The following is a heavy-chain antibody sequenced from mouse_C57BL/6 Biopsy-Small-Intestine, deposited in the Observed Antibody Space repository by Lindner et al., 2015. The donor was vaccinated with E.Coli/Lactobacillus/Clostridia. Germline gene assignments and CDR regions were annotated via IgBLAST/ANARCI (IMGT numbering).Heavy chain of an antibody. J-gene: IGHJ4*01. Sequence: VQLQESGAELVKPGASVKISCKASGYAFSRYWMNWVKQRPGKGLEWIGQIYPGDGDTNYNGKFKGKATLTADKSSSTAYIQLSSLTSEDSAVYFCARNINYYAMDYWGQGTSVTVSS. D-gene: IGHD1-1*01. V-gene: IGHV1-80*01. CDR2: IYPGDGDT. CDR1: GYAFSRYW. CDR3: ARNINYYAMDY.